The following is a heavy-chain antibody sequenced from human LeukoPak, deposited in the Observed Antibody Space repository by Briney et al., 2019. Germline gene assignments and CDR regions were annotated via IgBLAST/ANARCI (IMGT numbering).Heavy chain of an antibody. D-gene: IGHD5-18*01. J-gene: IGHJ4*02. CDR2: ISYDGSNK. CDR1: GFTFSSYA. Sequence: GGPLRLSCAASGFTFSSYAMHWVRQAPGKGLEWVAVISYDGSNKYYADSVKGRFTISRDNSENTLYLQMNSLRAEDTAVYYCARDPGYSYGHPLDYWGQGTLVTVSS. V-gene: IGHV3-30-3*01. CDR3: ARDPGYSYGHPLDY.